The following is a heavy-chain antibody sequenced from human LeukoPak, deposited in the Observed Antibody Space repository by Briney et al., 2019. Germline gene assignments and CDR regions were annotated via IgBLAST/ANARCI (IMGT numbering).Heavy chain of an antibody. V-gene: IGHV1-69*02. CDR3: ARVRSSTSLGWFDP. Sequence: SVKVSCKASGGTFSSYTISWVRQAPGQGLEWIERIIPILGIANYAQKFQGRVTITADKSTSTAYMELSSLRSEDTAVYYCARVRSSTSLGWFDPWGQGTLVTVSS. D-gene: IGHD2-2*01. J-gene: IGHJ5*02. CDR1: GGTFSSYT. CDR2: IIPILGIA.